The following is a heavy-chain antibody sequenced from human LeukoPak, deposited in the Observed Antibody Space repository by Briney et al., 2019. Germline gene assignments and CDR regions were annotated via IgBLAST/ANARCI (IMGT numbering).Heavy chain of an antibody. J-gene: IGHJ4*02. Sequence: PGGSLRLSCAASGFTVSSNYMTWVRQAPGKGLEWVSVIYSGGSTYYADSVKGRFAISRDNSKNTLYLQMNSLRAEDTAVYYCAKGEGSSSWFDYWGQGTLVTVSS. D-gene: IGHD6-13*01. CDR1: GFTVSSNY. V-gene: IGHV3-66*01. CDR3: AKGEGSSSWFDY. CDR2: IYSGGST.